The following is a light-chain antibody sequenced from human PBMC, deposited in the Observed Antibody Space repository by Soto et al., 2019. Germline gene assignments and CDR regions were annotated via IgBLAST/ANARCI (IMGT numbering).Light chain of an antibody. CDR3: RQSYSTPRT. J-gene: IGKJ1*01. V-gene: IGKV1-39*01. CDR1: QSISSY. Sequence: DIQMTQSPSSLSASVGDRATITCRASQSISSYLNWYQQKPGKAPKLLIYAASSLQSGVPSRFSGSGSGTDFTLTIGSLQPEDFATYYGRQSYSTPRTFGQGTRWIS. CDR2: AAS.